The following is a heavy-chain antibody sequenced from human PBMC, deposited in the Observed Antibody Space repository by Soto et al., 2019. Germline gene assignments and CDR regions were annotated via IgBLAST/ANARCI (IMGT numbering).Heavy chain of an antibody. V-gene: IGHV1-18*01. D-gene: IGHD3-22*01. CDR3: ARGKYYDSSVPIDY. CDR2: ISGYNGNT. Sequence: ASVKVSCKASGYTFTSYGITWVRQAPGQGLEWMGWISGYNGNTSYAQNFQGRVTMTTDTSTSTAYMELRSLRSDDTAVYYCARGKYYDSSVPIDYWGQGTLVTVSS. CDR1: GYTFTSYG. J-gene: IGHJ4*02.